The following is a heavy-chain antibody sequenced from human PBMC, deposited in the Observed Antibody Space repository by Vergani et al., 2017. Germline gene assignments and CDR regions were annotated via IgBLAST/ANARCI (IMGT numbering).Heavy chain of an antibody. CDR3: ARGRGGSSWGRDAFDI. Sequence: QVQLVQSGAEVKKPGASVKVSCKASGYTFTGYYMHWVRQAPGQGLEWIGWINPNSGGTNYAQKFQGRVTMTRDTSISTAYMGLSRLRSDDTAVYYCARGRGGSSWGRDAFDIWGQGRMVTVSS. CDR2: INPNSGGT. J-gene: IGHJ3*02. CDR1: GYTFTGYY. V-gene: IGHV1-2*02. D-gene: IGHD6-13*01.